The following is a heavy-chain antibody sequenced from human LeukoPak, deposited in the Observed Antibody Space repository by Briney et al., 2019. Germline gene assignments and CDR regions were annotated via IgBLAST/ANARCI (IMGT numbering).Heavy chain of an antibody. CDR3: AREVGSYGSEYFDL. Sequence: ASVKVSCKASGYTFTSYGISWVRQAPGQGLEWMGWISAYNGNTNYAQKLQGRVTMTTDTSTSTAYMELRSLRSDDTAVYYRAREVGSYGSEYFDLWGRGTLVTVSS. CDR1: GYTFTSYG. V-gene: IGHV1-18*01. CDR2: ISAYNGNT. J-gene: IGHJ2*01. D-gene: IGHD3-10*01.